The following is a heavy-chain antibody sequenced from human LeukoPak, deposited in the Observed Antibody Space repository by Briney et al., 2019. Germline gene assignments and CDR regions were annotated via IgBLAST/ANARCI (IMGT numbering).Heavy chain of an antibody. CDR1: GYTFSSYG. CDR3: ARDQRPLDI. CDR2: ISGYNGDT. J-gene: IGHJ3*02. Sequence: ASVKVSCKASGYTFSSYGISWLRQAPGQGLEWMGWISGYNGDTKYSQKFQGRVSMTTDTSTTTAYMELRNLRSDDTAVYYCARDQRPLDIWGQGTMVSVSS. V-gene: IGHV1-18*01.